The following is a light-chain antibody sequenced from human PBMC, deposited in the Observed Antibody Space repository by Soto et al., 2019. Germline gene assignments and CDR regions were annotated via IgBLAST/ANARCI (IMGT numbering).Light chain of an antibody. CDR2: DAS. CDR3: QQRRNWPPIT. J-gene: IGKJ5*01. Sequence: EIVLTQSPATLSLSPGERATLSCRASQSVSSYLAWYQQKPGQAPRLLIYDASNRATGIPTRFSGSGSGTDFTLTISSLAHEDFAVYYCQQRRNWPPITFGQGTRLEIK. V-gene: IGKV3-11*01. CDR1: QSVSSY.